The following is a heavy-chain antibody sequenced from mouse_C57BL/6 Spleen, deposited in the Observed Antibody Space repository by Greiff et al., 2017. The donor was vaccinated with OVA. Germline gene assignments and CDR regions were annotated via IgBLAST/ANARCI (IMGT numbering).Heavy chain of an antibody. Sequence: EVMLVESGGGLVQPGGSLKLSCAASGFTFSDYYMYWVRQTPEKRLEWVAYISNGGGSTYYPDTVKGRFTISRDKAKNTRYLQMSRLKSEDTARYYCARADGYYLAWFAYWGQGTLVTVSA. CDR2: ISNGGGST. CDR1: GFTFSDYY. J-gene: IGHJ3*01. V-gene: IGHV5-12*01. D-gene: IGHD2-3*01. CDR3: ARADGYYLAWFAY.